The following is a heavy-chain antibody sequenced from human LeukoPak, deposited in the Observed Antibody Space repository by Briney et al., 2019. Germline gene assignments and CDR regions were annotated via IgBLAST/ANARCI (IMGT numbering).Heavy chain of an antibody. CDR3: ARVLLVPAAIHHAFDI. J-gene: IGHJ3*02. CDR2: IYSGGST. CDR1: GFTVSSNY. V-gene: IGHV3-66*01. D-gene: IGHD2-2*02. Sequence: PGGSLRLSCAASGFTVSSNYMSWVRQAPGKGLEWVSVIYSGGSTYYADSVKGRFTISRDNAKNSLYLQMNSLRAEDTAVYYCARVLLVPAAIHHAFDIWGQGTMVTASS.